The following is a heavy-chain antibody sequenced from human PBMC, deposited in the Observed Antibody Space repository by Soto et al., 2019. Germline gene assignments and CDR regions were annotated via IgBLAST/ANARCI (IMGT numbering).Heavy chain of an antibody. V-gene: IGHV1-69*01. Sequence: QVQLVQSGSEVKKPGSSVKVSCKASGGSFSSNPISWVRQAPGQGLEWMAGIIPIFATVHYAQKFQGRVTITADESTSTAYMELTILRSEDTAVYCCARGGRGYSSAPRYYFDYWGQGTLVTVSS. CDR1: GGSFSSNP. CDR2: IIPIFATV. D-gene: IGHD5-18*01. J-gene: IGHJ4*02. CDR3: ARGGRGYSSAPRYYFDY.